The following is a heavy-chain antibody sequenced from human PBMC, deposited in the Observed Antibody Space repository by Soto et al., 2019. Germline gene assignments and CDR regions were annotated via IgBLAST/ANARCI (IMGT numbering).Heavy chain of an antibody. J-gene: IGHJ6*02. Sequence: ASVKVSCKASGYTFTGYYMHWVRQAPGQGLEWMGWINPNSGGTNYAQKFQGRVTMTRDTSISTAYMELSRLRSDDTAVYYCARDLIWLKANIKYYYYYGMDVWGQGXTVTVYS. D-gene: IGHD2-21*01. V-gene: IGHV1-2*02. CDR3: ARDLIWLKANIKYYYYYGMDV. CDR2: INPNSGGT. CDR1: GYTFTGYY.